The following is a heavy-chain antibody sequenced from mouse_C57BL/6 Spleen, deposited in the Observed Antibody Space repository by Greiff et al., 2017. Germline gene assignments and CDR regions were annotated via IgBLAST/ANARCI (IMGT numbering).Heavy chain of an antibody. CDR3: AKDYGVAQGRNWYFDF. D-gene: IGHD1-1*01. V-gene: IGHV1-72*01. CDR2: IDPNSGGT. Sequence: QVQLQQSGAELVKPGASVKLSCKASGYTFTSYWMHWVKQRPGRGLEWIGRIDPNSGGTKYNEKFKSKATLTVDKPSRTAYMQLSSLTSEDSAVYYCAKDYGVAQGRNWYFDFWGTGTTVTGSS. CDR1: GYTFTSYW. J-gene: IGHJ1*03.